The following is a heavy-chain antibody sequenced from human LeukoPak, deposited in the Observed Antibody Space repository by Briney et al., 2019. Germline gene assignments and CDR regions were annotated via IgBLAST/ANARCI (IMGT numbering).Heavy chain of an antibody. J-gene: IGHJ4*02. Sequence: PGGSLRLSCAASGFTFSSYAMSWVRQAPGKGLEWVSAISGSGGNTYYADSVKGRFTISRDNSKNTLYLQMNSLRAEDTAVYYCAKDIATVVTPFCGYWGQGTLVTVSS. CDR2: ISGSGGNT. CDR1: GFTFSSYA. D-gene: IGHD4-23*01. CDR3: AKDIATVVTPFCGY. V-gene: IGHV3-23*01.